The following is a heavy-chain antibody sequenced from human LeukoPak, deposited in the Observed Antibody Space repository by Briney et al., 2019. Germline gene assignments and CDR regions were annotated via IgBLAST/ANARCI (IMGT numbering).Heavy chain of an antibody. CDR1: GFTFDDYG. CDR2: INWNGGST. V-gene: IGHV3-20*04. J-gene: IGHJ4*02. D-gene: IGHD2-2*01. CDR3: ARDPDIVVVPAADRQDGDY. Sequence: PGGSLRLSCAASGFTFDDYGMSWVRQAPGKGLEWVSGINWNGGSTGYADSVKGRFTISRDNAKNSLYLQMNSLRAEDTAVYYCARDPDIVVVPAADRQDGDYWGQGTLVTVSS.